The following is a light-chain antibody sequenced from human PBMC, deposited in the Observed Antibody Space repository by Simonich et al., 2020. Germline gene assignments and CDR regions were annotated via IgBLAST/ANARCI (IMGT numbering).Light chain of an antibody. V-gene: IGLV2-23*01. Sequence: QSALTQPASVSGSPGQSLTISCTGTSSDVGGYNLVSWYQQHPGKAPKLMIYEGSKRHSGVSNRFSGSKSGNTASLTISGLQAEDEADYYCCSYAGSSTWVFGGGTKLTVL. J-gene: IGLJ3*02. CDR3: CSYAGSSTWV. CDR1: SSDVGGYNL. CDR2: EGS.